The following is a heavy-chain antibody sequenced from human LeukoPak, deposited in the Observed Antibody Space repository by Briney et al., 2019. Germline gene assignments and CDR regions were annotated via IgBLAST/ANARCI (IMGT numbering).Heavy chain of an antibody. CDR3: ARGSTYDSSGSDAFDI. D-gene: IGHD3-22*01. V-gene: IGHV4-59*01. CDR1: GGSISSYY. Sequence: SETLSLTCTVSGGSISSYYWSWIRQPPGKGLEWIRYIYYSGSTNYNPSLKSRVTISVDTSKNQFSLKLSSVTAADTAVYYCARGSTYDSSGSDAFDIWGQGTMVTVSS. J-gene: IGHJ3*02. CDR2: IYYSGST.